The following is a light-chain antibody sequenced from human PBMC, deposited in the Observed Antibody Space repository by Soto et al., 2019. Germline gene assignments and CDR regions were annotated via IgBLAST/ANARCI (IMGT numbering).Light chain of an antibody. Sequence: NFMLTQPHSVSGAQGKTVTISCTRSSGSVASNYVQWYQRRPGSAPSLLIYEDDQRSSGFTDRFSCSIDSSSNSASLTVSGLKPEDEADYYCQCFDNNNCKWVFGGGTKVTVL. J-gene: IGLJ3*02. CDR2: EDD. V-gene: IGLV6-57*03. CDR1: SGSVASNY. CDR3: QCFDNNNCKWV.